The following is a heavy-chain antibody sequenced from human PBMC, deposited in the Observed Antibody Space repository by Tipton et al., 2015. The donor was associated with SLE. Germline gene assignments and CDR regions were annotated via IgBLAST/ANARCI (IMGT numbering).Heavy chain of an antibody. CDR2: IGWNGART. Sequence: SLRLSCVASGFTFDDFTMHWVRQAPGKGLEWVGLIGWNGARTDYADSVRGRITISRDNAKNSLYLQMNSLGAEDTAVYYCASTNRGYWGQGTLVTVSS. V-gene: IGHV3-43*01. CDR1: GFTFDDFT. J-gene: IGHJ4*02. CDR3: ASTNRGY.